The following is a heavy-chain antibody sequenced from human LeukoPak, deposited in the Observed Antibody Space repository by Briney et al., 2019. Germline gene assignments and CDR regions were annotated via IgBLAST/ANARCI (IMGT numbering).Heavy chain of an antibody. J-gene: IGHJ3*02. CDR1: GFTVSSNY. V-gene: IGHV3-66*01. D-gene: IGHD6-13*01. CDR3: ARDSNMAAAGIAFDI. CDR2: IYSGGST. Sequence: GGSLRLSCAASGFTVSSNYMSWVRQAPGKGLEWGSVIYSGGSTNYADSLKGRFTISRDNSKNTLYLQMNSLRAEDKAVYYCARDSNMAAAGIAFDIWGQGTMVTVSS.